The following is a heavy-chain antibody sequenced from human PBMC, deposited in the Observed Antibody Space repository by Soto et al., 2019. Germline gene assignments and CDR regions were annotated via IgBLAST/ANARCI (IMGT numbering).Heavy chain of an antibody. Sequence: GGSLRLSCAASGFTFSSSSMSWVRQAPGKGLEWVSSIRASDGSTYYADSVKGRFTISRDNSKDTLYLQLSSLRAEDTAVYYCASLVCSWGQGTLGTVSS. D-gene: IGHD2-8*01. CDR3: ASLVCS. CDR1: GFTFSSSS. CDR2: IRASDGST. V-gene: IGHV3-23*01. J-gene: IGHJ5*02.